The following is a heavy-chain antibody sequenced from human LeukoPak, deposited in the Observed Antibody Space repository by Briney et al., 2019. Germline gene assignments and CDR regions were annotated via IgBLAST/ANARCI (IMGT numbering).Heavy chain of an antibody. D-gene: IGHD3-10*01. J-gene: IGHJ6*02. CDR2: IYYSGST. CDR1: GGSISSYY. V-gene: IGHV4-59*08. Sequence: SETLSLTCTVSGGSISSYYWSWIRQPPGKGLEWIGYIYYSGSTNYNPSLTSRVTISVDTSKNQFSLKLSSVTAADTAVYYCASFPVRRVGESSGMGVWGQGTTVTVSS. CDR3: ASFPVRRVGESSGMGV.